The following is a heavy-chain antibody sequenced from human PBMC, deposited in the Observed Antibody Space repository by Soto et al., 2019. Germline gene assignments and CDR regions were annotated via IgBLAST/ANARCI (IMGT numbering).Heavy chain of an antibody. V-gene: IGHV4-61*01. CDR3: ARDHNFDTTGYPLDY. D-gene: IGHD3-22*01. J-gene: IGHJ4*02. CDR2: IYYTGNT. Sequence: PSETLSLTCTVSGGSVNSGSYFWSWIRQPPGKGLEWIGYIYYTGNTDYNPSLNSRVTISLDTSKNQFSLKLSSVTAADTAVYYCARDHNFDTTGYPLDYWGQGTLVTVSS. CDR1: GGSVNSGSYF.